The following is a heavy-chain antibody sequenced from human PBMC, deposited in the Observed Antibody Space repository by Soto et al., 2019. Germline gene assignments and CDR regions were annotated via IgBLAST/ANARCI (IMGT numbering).Heavy chain of an antibody. V-gene: IGHV3-30-3*01. D-gene: IGHD6-6*01. CDR2: ISYDGNNK. Sequence: QVQLVESGGGVVQPGRSLRLSCVASGFTFSSYALHWVRQAPGKGLEWVAIISYDGNNKYYADSMKGRFTISRDNSKNTLYLQMNSLRAEDTAVYYCARDHPYSSSGNWFDPWGQGTLVTVSS. CDR3: ARDHPYSSSGNWFDP. J-gene: IGHJ5*02. CDR1: GFTFSSYA.